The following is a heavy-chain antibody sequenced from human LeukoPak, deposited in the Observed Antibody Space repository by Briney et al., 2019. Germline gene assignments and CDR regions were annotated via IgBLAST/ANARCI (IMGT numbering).Heavy chain of an antibody. CDR2: ISGSGGST. D-gene: IGHD3-10*01. J-gene: IGHJ4*02. CDR1: GFTFSSYA. CDR3: AKTRYYYGSGGAFDY. V-gene: IGHV3-23*01. Sequence: GGSLRLSCAASGFTFSSYAMSWVRQAPGKGLEWVSAISGSGGSTYYADSVKGRFTISRDNSKNTLYLQMNSLRAEDTAVYYCAKTRYYYGSGGAFDYWGQGTLVTVSS.